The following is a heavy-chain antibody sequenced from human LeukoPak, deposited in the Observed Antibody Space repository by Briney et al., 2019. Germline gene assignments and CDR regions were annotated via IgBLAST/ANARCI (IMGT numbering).Heavy chain of an antibody. D-gene: IGHD3-3*01. CDR3: ARGQSGYSFDS. CDR2: IYSAGST. V-gene: IGHV3-66*02. J-gene: IGHJ4*02. CDR1: GFTVSSHY. Sequence: PGGSLRLSCAASGFTVSSHYMTWVRRAPGKGLEWVSSIYSAGSTCHADSVKGRFTISRDNSKNTVYLQMNSLRPEDTAEYYCARGQSGYSFDSWGQGTLVTVSS.